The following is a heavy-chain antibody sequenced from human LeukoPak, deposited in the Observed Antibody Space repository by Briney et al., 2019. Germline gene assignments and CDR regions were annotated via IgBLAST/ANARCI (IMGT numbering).Heavy chain of an antibody. CDR3: ASSEAVAGTGNFDY. V-gene: IGHV3-53*01. J-gene: IGHJ4*02. CDR1: GFTVSRNY. Sequence: PGGSLRLSCAASGFTVSRNYMSWVRQAPGKGLEWVSVIYSGGSTYYADSVKGRFTVSRDNSKNTLYLQMNSLRAEGTAVYYCASSEAVAGTGNFDYWGQGTLVTVSS. CDR2: IYSGGST. D-gene: IGHD6-19*01.